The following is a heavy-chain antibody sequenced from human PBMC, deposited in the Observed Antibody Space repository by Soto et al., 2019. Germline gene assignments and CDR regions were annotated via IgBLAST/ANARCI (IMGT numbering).Heavy chain of an antibody. CDR3: ARQGSGVELHRGCFDY. CDR1: GGSISSYY. D-gene: IGHD1-7*01. J-gene: IGHJ4*02. V-gene: IGHV4-59*01. CDR2: IYYSGST. Sequence: SETLSLTCTVSGGSISSYYWSWIRQPPGKGLEWIGYIYYSGSTNYNPSLKSRVTISVDKSKNQFSLKLSAVTAADTAVYYCARQGSGVELHRGCFDYWGQGTLVTVSS.